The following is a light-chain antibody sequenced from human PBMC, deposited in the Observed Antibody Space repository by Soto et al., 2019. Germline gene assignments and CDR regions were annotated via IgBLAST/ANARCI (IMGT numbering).Light chain of an antibody. V-gene: IGKV3-20*01. Sequence: ELVLTQSPGTLSLSPGERATLSCRASQSVSSSYLAWYQQKPGQAPRLLIYAASSRATGIPDRFSGSGSGTDFTLTISRLEPEDFATYYCQQYNTYPWTFGQGTKVEIK. CDR2: AAS. CDR1: QSVSSSY. J-gene: IGKJ1*01. CDR3: QQYNTYPWT.